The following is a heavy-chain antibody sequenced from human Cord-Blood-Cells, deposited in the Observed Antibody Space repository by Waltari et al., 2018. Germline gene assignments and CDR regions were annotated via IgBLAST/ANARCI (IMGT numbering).Heavy chain of an antibody. Sequence: QLQLQESGPGLVKPSETLSLPCTVSGGSISSSSYYWGWIRQPPGKGLEWIGSIYYSGSTYYNPSLKSRVTISVDTSKNQFSLKLSSVTAADTAVYYCASGYSSSWYFDYWGQGTLVTVSS. J-gene: IGHJ4*02. CDR2: IYYSGST. CDR3: ASGYSSSWYFDY. D-gene: IGHD6-13*01. V-gene: IGHV4-39*01. CDR1: GGSISSSSYY.